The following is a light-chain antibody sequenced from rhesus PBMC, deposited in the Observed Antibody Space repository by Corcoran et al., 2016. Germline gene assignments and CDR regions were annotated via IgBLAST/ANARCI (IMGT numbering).Light chain of an antibody. CDR3: LQSKNSWT. CDR1: ESVSVFGINL. CDR2: QPS. Sequence: DIVLTQSPASLAVSPGQRATITCRASESVSVFGINLIHLYHQKPGQPPQLLIYQPSNKNTRVPTRFNGSGSGTDFHLTIKPVEADDAADYFCLQSKNSWTFCPGTKVEIK. J-gene: IGKJ1*01. V-gene: IGKV7-13*01.